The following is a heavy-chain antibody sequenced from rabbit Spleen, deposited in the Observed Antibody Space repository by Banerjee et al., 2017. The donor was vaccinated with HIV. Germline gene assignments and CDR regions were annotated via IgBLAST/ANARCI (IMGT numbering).Heavy chain of an antibody. CDR1: GVSFSSSSY. CDR2: IDTGSSGFT. V-gene: IGHV1S40*01. Sequence: QSLEESGGDLVKPGASLTLTCTASGVSFSSSSYMCWVRQAPWKVLEWIACIDTGSSGFTYFATWAKGRFTCSKTSSTTVTLQMTRLTAADTATYFCARDQPSYSSGWGDYYFNLWGPGTLVTVS. CDR3: ARDQPSYSSGWGDYYFNL. J-gene: IGHJ4*01. D-gene: IGHD4-1*01.